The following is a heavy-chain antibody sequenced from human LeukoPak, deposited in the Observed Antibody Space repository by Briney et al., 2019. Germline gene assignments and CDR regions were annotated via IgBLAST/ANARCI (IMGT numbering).Heavy chain of an antibody. CDR2: LFASGRS. CDR3: ARDPSGNSYFDY. D-gene: IGHD4-23*01. Sequence: PGGSLRLSCAASGTVVSNSFMNWVRLAPGRGLEWVSVLFASGRSLYADSVMGRFTVSRDSSKNTFFLEMNGLRVEDTAVYYCARDPSGNSYFDYWGQGTLVTVSS. CDR1: GTVVSNSF. V-gene: IGHV3-53*01. J-gene: IGHJ4*02.